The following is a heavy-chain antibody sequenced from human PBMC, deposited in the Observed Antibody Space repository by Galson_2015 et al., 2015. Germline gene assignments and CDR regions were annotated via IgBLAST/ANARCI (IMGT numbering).Heavy chain of an antibody. J-gene: IGHJ4*02. CDR2: ISADSGNT. V-gene: IGHV1-18*04. D-gene: IGHD3-10*01. CDR1: GSTFTTYA. CDR3: ARRGDGSGSYYPY. Sequence: SVKASCKASGSTFTTYAISWVRQAPGQGLEWVGWISADSGNTNYAQKFQNRVTLTTDASSSTAYMDLRSLTSDDTAMYYCARRGDGSGSYYPYWGQGTLVTVSS.